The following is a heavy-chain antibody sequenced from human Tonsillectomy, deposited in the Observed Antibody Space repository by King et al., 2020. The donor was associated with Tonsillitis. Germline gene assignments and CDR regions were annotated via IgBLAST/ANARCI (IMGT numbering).Heavy chain of an antibody. Sequence: QLQESGPGLVKPSQTLSLTCTVSGCSISSGGYSGSWIRQHPGKGLEWIGYIYYSGPTYYNPSLKSRVTISVDTSKNQFSRKLSSVTAADTAVSYCARDRTNSGYDLGFDYWGQGTLVTVSS. J-gene: IGHJ4*02. CDR1: GCSISSGGYS. D-gene: IGHD5-12*01. CDR2: IYYSGPT. V-gene: IGHV4-31*03. CDR3: ARDRTNSGYDLGFDY.